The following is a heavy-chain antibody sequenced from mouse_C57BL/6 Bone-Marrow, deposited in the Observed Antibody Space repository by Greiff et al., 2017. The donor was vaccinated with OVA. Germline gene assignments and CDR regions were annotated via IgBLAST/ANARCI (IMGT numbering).Heavy chain of an antibody. V-gene: IGHV1-26*01. J-gene: IGHJ3*01. CDR1: GYTFTDYY. CDR2: INPNNGGT. CDR3: ARGDGYPWLAY. D-gene: IGHD2-3*01. Sequence: EVQLQQSGPELVKPGASVKISCKASGYTFTDYYMNWVKQSPGKSLEWIGDINPNNGGTSYNQKFKGKATLTVDKSSSTAYMELRSLTAEDSAVYYCARGDGYPWLAYWGQGTLVTVAA.